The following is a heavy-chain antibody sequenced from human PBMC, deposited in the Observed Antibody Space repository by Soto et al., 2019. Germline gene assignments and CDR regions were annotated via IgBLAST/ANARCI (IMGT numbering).Heavy chain of an antibody. V-gene: IGHV1-8*01. CDR2: MNPNSGNT. CDR1: GYTFNSYD. D-gene: IGHD3-3*01. Sequence: SVKVSCKASGYTFNSYDINWVRQATGQGLEWMGWMNPNSGNTGYAQKFQGRVTMTRNTSISTAYMELSSLRSEDTAVYYCARAGGDFWSGYYRDAFDIWGQGTMVTVSS. J-gene: IGHJ3*02. CDR3: ARAGGDFWSGYYRDAFDI.